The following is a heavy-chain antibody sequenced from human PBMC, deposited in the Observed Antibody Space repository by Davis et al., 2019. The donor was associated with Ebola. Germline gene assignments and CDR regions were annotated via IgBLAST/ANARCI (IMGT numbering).Heavy chain of an antibody. CDR3: AKGGIWDY. CDR1: GFRVSGPY. D-gene: IGHD3-16*01. Sequence: PGGSLRLSCAASGFRVSGPYMSWVRQAPGKGLEWVAVISYDGSNKYYADSVKGRFTISRDNSKNTLYLQMNSLRAEDTAVYYCAKGGIWDYWGQGTLVTVSS. J-gene: IGHJ4*02. CDR2: ISYDGSNK. V-gene: IGHV3-30*18.